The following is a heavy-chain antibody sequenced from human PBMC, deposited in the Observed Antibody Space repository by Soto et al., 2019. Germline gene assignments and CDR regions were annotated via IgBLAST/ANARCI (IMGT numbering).Heavy chain of an antibody. CDR1: GYTFSSYD. Sequence: QVQLVQSGAELKKPGASVKVSCKASGYTFSSYDISWVRQAPGQGLEWMGWISVYNGNTNFAQNLQGRITLTTDTSTSTAYMELRSLRSDDTAVYYCASGGRNSYAYEEFDYCGQGTLDTVSS. CDR2: ISVYNGNT. D-gene: IGHD3-16*01. V-gene: IGHV1-18*01. CDR3: ASGGRNSYAYEEFDY. J-gene: IGHJ4*02.